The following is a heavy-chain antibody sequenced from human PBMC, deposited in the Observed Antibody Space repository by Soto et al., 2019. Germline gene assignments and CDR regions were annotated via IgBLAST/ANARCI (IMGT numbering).Heavy chain of an antibody. CDR3: ARDGVGPHGMDV. CDR2: IYTSGNT. V-gene: IGHV4-4*07. CDR1: GGSVSSYY. Sequence: TLSLTCTVSGGSVSSYYWSWIRQPAGKGLDWIGRIYTSGNTDYNPSLKSRVTMSLDTSRNQFSLKLSSVTAADTAIYYCARDGVGPHGMDVWGQGTAVTVSS. D-gene: IGHD2-8*01. J-gene: IGHJ6*02.